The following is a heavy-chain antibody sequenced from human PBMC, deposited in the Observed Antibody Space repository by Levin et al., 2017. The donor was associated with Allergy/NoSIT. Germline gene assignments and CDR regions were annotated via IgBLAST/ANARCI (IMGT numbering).Heavy chain of an antibody. CDR3: ARKFSTSWYDAFDL. CDR2: IIPSFGTP. V-gene: IGHV1-69*19. CDR1: GGTFITYA. J-gene: IGHJ3*01. D-gene: IGHD6-6*01. Sequence: GGSLRLSCKASGGTFITYAINWVRQAPGQGPQWMGGIIPSFGTPHYAQNFQGRVTITADVSTDTTYMELSSLRSEDTATYYCARKFSTSWYDAFDLWGQGTMVTVSS.